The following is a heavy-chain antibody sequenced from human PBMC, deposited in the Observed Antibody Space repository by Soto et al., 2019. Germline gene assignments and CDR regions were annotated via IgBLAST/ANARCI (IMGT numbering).Heavy chain of an antibody. D-gene: IGHD3-10*01. J-gene: IGHJ4*02. CDR3: ARFVMVRGVITPFDY. CDR1: GGSVSSHY. V-gene: IGHV4-4*07. CDR2: LYNAERT. Sequence: SETLSLTCTVSGGSVSSHYWSWIRQPAGKGLEWLGRLYNAERTSYNPSLKGRVTMSMDTSNNQFSLKLTSVTAADTAVYYCARFVMVRGVITPFDYWGQGTLVTVSS.